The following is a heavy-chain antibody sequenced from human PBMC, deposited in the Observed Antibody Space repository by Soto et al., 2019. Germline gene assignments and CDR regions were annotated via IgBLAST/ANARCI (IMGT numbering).Heavy chain of an antibody. J-gene: IGHJ4*02. D-gene: IGHD3-16*01. CDR2: ISASGYSA. Sequence: GGSLRLSCAASGLPFSNYAMTWVRQAPGKGLEWVSIISASGYSAYYGGAVKGRFTTSRDDSRSTLYLQMNGLRAEDTAVYYCAKGDLLWDPFDLWGQGTLVTVSS. V-gene: IGHV3-23*01. CDR1: GLPFSNYA. CDR3: AKGDLLWDPFDL.